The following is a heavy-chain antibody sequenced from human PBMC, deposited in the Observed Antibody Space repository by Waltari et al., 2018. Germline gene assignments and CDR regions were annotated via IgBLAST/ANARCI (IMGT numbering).Heavy chain of an antibody. Sequence: QVQLVESGGGVVQPGRSMRLSGAASGFTFSSYGMHWVRQAPGKGLEWVAVIWYDGSNKYYADSVKGRFTISRDNSKNTLYLQMNSLRAEDTAMYYCAKDSARHYYMDVWGKGTTVTVSS. J-gene: IGHJ6*03. CDR2: IWYDGSNK. CDR3: AKDSARHYYMDV. CDR1: GFTFSSYG. V-gene: IGHV3-30*18.